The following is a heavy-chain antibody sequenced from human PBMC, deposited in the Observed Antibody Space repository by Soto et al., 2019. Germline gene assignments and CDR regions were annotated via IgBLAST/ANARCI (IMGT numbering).Heavy chain of an antibody. CDR2: IYWNDDK. J-gene: IGHJ4*02. CDR1: GFSLSTSGVG. V-gene: IGHV2-5*01. Sequence: QITLKESGPTLVKPTQTLTLTCTFSGFSLSTSGVGVGWISQPPGKALEWLALIYWNDDKLYSPFLKSRLTITNDTSKNQFVLTITNMDPVDTATYYCAHRLNPKGQQPDSYYFDYWCQGTLVTFSS. D-gene: IGHD6-13*01. CDR3: AHRLNPKGQQPDSYYFDY.